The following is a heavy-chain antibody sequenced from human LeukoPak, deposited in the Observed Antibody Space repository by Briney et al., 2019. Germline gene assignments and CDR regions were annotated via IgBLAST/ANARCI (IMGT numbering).Heavy chain of an antibody. CDR3: GTHGSGNFGPWRY. Sequence: LSGGSLRLSCAASGFTSSSYAMNWVRQAPGKGLEWVSGIKGSGGSTHYADSVKGRFTISRDNSGSTLYLHMNSLRAEDTAIYYCGTHGSGNFGPWRYWGQGTLVTVSS. V-gene: IGHV3-23*01. D-gene: IGHD3-10*01. J-gene: IGHJ4*02. CDR2: IKGSGGST. CDR1: GFTSSSYA.